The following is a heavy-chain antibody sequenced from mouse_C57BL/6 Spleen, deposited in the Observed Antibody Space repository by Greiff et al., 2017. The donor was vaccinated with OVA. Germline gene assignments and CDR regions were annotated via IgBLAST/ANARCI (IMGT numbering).Heavy chain of an antibody. V-gene: IGHV8-8*01. CDR3: ALIAPHWDVYYAMDY. D-gene: IGHD4-1*01. CDR2: IWWDDDK. Sequence: QVTLKESGPGILQPSQTLSLTCSFSGFSLSTFGMGVGWIRQPSGKGLEWLAHIWWDDDKYYNPALKSRLTISKDTSKNQVFLKIANVDTAETATYYCALIAPHWDVYYAMDYWGEGASDTVSS. CDR1: GFSLSTFGMG. J-gene: IGHJ4*01.